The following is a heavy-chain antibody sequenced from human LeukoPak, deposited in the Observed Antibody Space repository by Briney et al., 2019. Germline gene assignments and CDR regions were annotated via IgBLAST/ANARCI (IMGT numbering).Heavy chain of an antibody. J-gene: IGHJ6*03. V-gene: IGHV1-69*05. Sequence: SVKVSCKASGGTFNSYAISWVRQAPGQGLEWMGGIMPLFGTANYAQEFQGRVTFTTDESASTAYMEVSSLRSEDTAVYYCASGSLGDGYGVGDYYQYMDVWGKGTTVTASS. CDR3: ASGSLGDGYGVGDYYQYMDV. CDR1: GGTFNSYA. D-gene: IGHD5-24*01. CDR2: IMPLFGTA.